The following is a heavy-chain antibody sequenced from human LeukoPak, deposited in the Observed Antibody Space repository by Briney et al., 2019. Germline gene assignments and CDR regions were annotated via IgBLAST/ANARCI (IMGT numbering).Heavy chain of an antibody. CDR1: GFSFSSYA. Sequence: GGSLRLSCAASGFSFSSYAMTWVRQAPGEGLEWLASLTGSGHQIYYADSVKGRFTISRDNSENTLYLDMNNLRAEDTAIYYCAKDGRYSGYDFAESWGQGTLVTVSS. CDR2: LTGSGHQI. D-gene: IGHD5-12*01. CDR3: AKDGRYSGYDFAES. J-gene: IGHJ5*02. V-gene: IGHV3-23*01.